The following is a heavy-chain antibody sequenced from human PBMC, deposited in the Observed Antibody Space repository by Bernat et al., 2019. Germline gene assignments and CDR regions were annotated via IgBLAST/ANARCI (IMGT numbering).Heavy chain of an antibody. V-gene: IGHV4-59*08. Sequence: QVQLQESGPGLVKPSETLSLTCTVSGGSISSYYWSWIRQPPGKGLEWIGYIYYSGSTNYNPSLKSRVTISVDTSKNQFSLKLSSVTAADTAVYYCAEEVPAASDYYYYGMDVCCQGTTVP. CDR2: IYYSGST. CDR3: AEEVPAASDYYYYGMDV. D-gene: IGHD2-2*01. J-gene: IGHJ6*02. CDR1: GGSISSYY.